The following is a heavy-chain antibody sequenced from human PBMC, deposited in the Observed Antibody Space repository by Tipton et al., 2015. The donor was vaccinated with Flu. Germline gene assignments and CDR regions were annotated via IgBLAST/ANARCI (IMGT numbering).Heavy chain of an antibody. CDR2: IYYSGSA. CDR3: ARYGTYDGSGYFQH. Sequence: TLSLTCTVPGGSISSYYWSWIRQPPGKGLEWIGYIYYSGSANYNPSLKSRVTISVDTSKNQFSLELSSVTAADTAVYYCARYGTYDGSGYFQHWGQGTLVTVSS. J-gene: IGHJ1*01. V-gene: IGHV4-59*01. CDR1: GGSISSYY. D-gene: IGHD1-26*01.